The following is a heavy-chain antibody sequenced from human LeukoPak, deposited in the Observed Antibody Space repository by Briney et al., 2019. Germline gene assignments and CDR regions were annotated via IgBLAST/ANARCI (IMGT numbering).Heavy chain of an antibody. CDR1: GGSISSYY. J-gene: IGHJ5*02. Sequence: SETLSLTCTVSGGSISSYYWSWIRQPPGKGLEWNGYIYYTGSTIYNPSLKSRVTISVDTSKNQFSLKLSSVTAADTAVYYCARGVNWFDPWGQGTLVAVSS. CDR2: IYYTGST. CDR3: ARGVNWFDP. V-gene: IGHV4-59*01.